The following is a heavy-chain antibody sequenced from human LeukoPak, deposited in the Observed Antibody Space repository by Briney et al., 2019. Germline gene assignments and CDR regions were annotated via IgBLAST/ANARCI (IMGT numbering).Heavy chain of an antibody. V-gene: IGHV1-69*01. Sequence: SVKVSCKASGGTFSSYAISWVRQAPGQGLEWMGGIIPIFGTANYAQKFQGRVTITADESTSTAYMELSSPRSEDTAVYYCATHLRYCSGGSCYVYYYYGMDVWGQGTTVTVSS. J-gene: IGHJ6*02. CDR2: IIPIFGTA. CDR1: GGTFSSYA. D-gene: IGHD2-15*01. CDR3: ATHLRYCSGGSCYVYYYYGMDV.